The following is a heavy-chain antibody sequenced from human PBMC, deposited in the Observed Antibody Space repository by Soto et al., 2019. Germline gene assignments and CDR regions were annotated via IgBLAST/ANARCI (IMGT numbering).Heavy chain of an antibody. CDR3: VRDGTKTLRDWFDP. CDR1: GASISGYC. Sequence: SETLSLTCTVSGASISGYCWSWIRKSAGKGLEWIGRIYATGTTDYNPSLKSRVMMSVDTSKKQFSLKLRSVTAADTAVYYCVRDGTKTLRDWFDPWGQGISVTVSS. J-gene: IGHJ5*02. CDR2: IYATGTT. D-gene: IGHD1-1*01. V-gene: IGHV4-4*07.